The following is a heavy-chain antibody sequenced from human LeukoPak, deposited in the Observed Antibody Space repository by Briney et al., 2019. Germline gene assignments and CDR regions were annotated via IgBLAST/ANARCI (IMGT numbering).Heavy chain of an antibody. Sequence: GGSLRLSCAASGFTFSSYWTSWVRQAPGKGLEWVANIKQDGSEKYYVDSVKGRFTISRDNAKNSLYLQMNSLRAEDTAVYHCARDLNSSGWYYYYYGMDVWGQGTTVTVSS. V-gene: IGHV3-7*01. D-gene: IGHD6-19*01. CDR2: IKQDGSEK. CDR1: GFTFSSYW. J-gene: IGHJ6*02. CDR3: ARDLNSSGWYYYYYGMDV.